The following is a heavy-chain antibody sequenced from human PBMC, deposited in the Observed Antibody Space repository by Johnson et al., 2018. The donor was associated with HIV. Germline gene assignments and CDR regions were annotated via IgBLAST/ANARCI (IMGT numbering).Heavy chain of an antibody. CDR3: ARGKKQWLDEDAFDL. CDR2: ISWDGGST. CDR1: GFTFDDYA. D-gene: IGHD6-19*01. Sequence: QLVESGGGVVRPGGSLRLSCAASGFTFDDYAMHWVRQAPVKGLEWVSLISWDGGSTYYADSVKVRFTISRDNAKNTLYLQMNSLRAEDTAVYYCARGKKQWLDEDAFDLWGQGTMVAVSS. V-gene: IGHV3-43*02. J-gene: IGHJ3*01.